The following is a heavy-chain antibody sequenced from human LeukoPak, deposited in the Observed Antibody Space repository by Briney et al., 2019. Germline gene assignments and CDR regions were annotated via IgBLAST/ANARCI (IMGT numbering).Heavy chain of an antibody. CDR2: INPNSGGT. J-gene: IGHJ4*02. CDR3: ARDIFSGYYYDSSGYYYGGIY. D-gene: IGHD3-22*01. CDR1: GYTFTGYY. Sequence: ASVKVSCKASGYTFTGYYMHWVRQAPGQGLEWMGRINPNSGGTNYAQKFQGRVTMTRDTSISTAYMELSRLRSVDTAVYYCARDIFSGYYYDSSGYYYGGIYWGQGTLVTVSS. V-gene: IGHV1-2*06.